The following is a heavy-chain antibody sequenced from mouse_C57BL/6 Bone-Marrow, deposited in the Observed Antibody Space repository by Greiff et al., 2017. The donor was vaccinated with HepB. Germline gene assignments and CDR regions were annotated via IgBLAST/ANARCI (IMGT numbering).Heavy chain of an antibody. CDR2: IDPEDGET. J-gene: IGHJ4*01. Sequence: VQLQQSGAELVKPGASVKLSCTASGFNIKDYYMHWVKQRTEQGLEWIGRIDPEDGETKYAPKFQGKATITADTSSNTAYLQLSSLTSEDTAVYYCARIFITTVVAPCYYAMDYWGQGTSVTVSS. D-gene: IGHD1-1*01. CDR1: GFNIKDYY. CDR3: ARIFITTVVAPCYYAMDY. V-gene: IGHV14-2*01.